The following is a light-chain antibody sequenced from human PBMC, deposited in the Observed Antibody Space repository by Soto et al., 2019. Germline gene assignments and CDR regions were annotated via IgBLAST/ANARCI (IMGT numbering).Light chain of an antibody. CDR3: QQLNNYPPFT. J-gene: IGKJ3*01. Sequence: IPLTQSPSSLSASIGDRVSITCRASQDIKTYVAWYQQKPGKAPKLLIYGAFTLQSGVPSRLNGSGSGTDFTLTISRLQPEDFATYYCQQLNNYPPFTFGPGTTVDLE. CDR1: QDIKTY. CDR2: GAF. V-gene: IGKV1-9*01.